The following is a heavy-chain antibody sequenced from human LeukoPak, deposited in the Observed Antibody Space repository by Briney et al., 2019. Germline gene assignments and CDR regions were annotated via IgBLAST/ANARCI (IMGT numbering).Heavy chain of an antibody. J-gene: IGHJ4*02. CDR3: ARGGYSYDSPFDY. CDR2: IYYSGST. CDR1: GGSISTYY. V-gene: IGHV4-59*01. D-gene: IGHD5-18*01. Sequence: SETLSLTCTVAGGSISTYYWSWIRQPPGKGLDWIGYIYYSGSTNYNPSLKSRVTISVDTSKNQFSLRLSSVTAADTAVYFCARGGYSYDSPFDYWGQGTLVTVSS.